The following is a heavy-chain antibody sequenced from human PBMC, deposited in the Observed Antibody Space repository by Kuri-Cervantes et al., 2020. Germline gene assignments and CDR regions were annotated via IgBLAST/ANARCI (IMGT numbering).Heavy chain of an antibody. CDR1: AYSISSSYY. V-gene: IGHV4-38-2*01. D-gene: IGHD6-19*01. J-gene: IGHJ4*02. CDR2: IYYSGST. CDR3: ARTSSVAGHFDY. Sequence: SETLSLTCGVSAYSISSSYYWGWIRQPPGKGLEWIGSIYYSGSTYYNPSLKSRVTISVDTSKNQFSLKLSSVTAADTAVYYCARTSSVAGHFDYWGQGTLVTVSS.